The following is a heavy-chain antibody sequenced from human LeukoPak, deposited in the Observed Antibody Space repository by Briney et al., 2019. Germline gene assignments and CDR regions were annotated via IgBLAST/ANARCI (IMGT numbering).Heavy chain of an antibody. CDR1: GFTFSTYS. Sequence: GGSLRLSCAASGFTFSTYSMNWVRQAPGKGLGWVSSISSSSSYMYYADSVKGRFTISRDDAKNSLYLQMNGLRAEDTAVYYCATDIVVVSAEDFRDYWGQGTLVTVSS. CDR3: ATDIVVVSAEDFRDY. D-gene: IGHD2-2*01. CDR2: ISSSSSYM. V-gene: IGHV3-21*01. J-gene: IGHJ4*02.